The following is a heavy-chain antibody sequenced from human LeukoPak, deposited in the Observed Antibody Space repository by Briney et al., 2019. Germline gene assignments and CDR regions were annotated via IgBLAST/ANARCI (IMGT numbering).Heavy chain of an antibody. Sequence: PTQTLSLTCTVSGGSLSSGSYYWSWVRQPAGRGLEWVGRIYTSGSTNYNPSLKSRVTISVDTSKNQFSLKLSSVTAADTAVYYCARKYCSGGSCYNWFDLWGQGTLVTVSS. CDR1: GGSLSSGSYY. CDR3: ARKYCSGGSCYNWFDL. D-gene: IGHD2-15*01. J-gene: IGHJ5*02. V-gene: IGHV4-61*02. CDR2: IYTSGST.